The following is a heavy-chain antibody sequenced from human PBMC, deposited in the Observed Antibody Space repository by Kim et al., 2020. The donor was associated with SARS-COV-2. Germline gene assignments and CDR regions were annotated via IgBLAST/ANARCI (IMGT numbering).Heavy chain of an antibody. CDR2: VSYDGSSE. V-gene: IGHV3-30-3*01. Sequence: GGSLRLSCAASGFTFSSYAMHWVRQAPGKGLEWVAVVSYDGSSEYSADSVRGRFTISRDNAKNTLYLQMNSLRGEDTAVYYCARDSHFCTIGVCHYYYV. J-gene: IGHJ6*01. CDR1: GFTFSSYA. CDR3: ARDSHFCTIGVCHYYYV. D-gene: IGHD2-8*01.